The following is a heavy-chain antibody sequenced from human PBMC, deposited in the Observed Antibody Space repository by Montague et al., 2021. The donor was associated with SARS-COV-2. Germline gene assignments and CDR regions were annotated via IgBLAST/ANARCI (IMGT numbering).Heavy chain of an antibody. CDR1: GGSFNGYY. CDR3: VRERECSGGSCYGPDDDAFDI. CDR2: ISDIGST. J-gene: IGHJ3*02. V-gene: IGHV4-34*01. Sequence: SETLSLTCAVYGGSFNGYYWNWIRQPPGKGLEWIGEISDIGSTTYNPSLESRLTTSVDRSKNQFSLRLTSVTAVDAAVYYCVRERECSGGSCYGPDDDAFDIWGQGTMVTVSS. D-gene: IGHD2-15*01.